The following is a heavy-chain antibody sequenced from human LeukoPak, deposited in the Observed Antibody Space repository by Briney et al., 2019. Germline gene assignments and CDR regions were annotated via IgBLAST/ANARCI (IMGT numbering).Heavy chain of an antibody. Sequence: SETLSLTCTVSGGSIRNHYWSWIRQPPGKGLEWIGYIYYSGSTHYNPSLRSRVTISVDSSKNQISLKLSSVTAADTAVYYCARARESMRTAGSFFDFWGQGILVTVSS. CDR2: IYYSGST. D-gene: IGHD6-19*01. CDR1: GGSIRNHY. CDR3: ARARESMRTAGSFFDF. J-gene: IGHJ4*02. V-gene: IGHV4-59*11.